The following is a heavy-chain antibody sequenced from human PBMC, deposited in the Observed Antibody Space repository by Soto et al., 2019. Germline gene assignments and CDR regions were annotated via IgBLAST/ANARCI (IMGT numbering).Heavy chain of an antibody. D-gene: IGHD5-12*01. CDR2: INPNSGGT. J-gene: IGHJ3*02. CDR1: GYTFTSYD. Sequence: VKVSCKASGYTFTSYDISWVRQAPGQGLEWMGWINPNSGGTNYAQKFQGWVTMTRDTSISTAYMELSRLRSDDTAVYYCARQLATLSAFDIWGQGTMVTVSS. CDR3: ARQLATLSAFDI. V-gene: IGHV1-2*04.